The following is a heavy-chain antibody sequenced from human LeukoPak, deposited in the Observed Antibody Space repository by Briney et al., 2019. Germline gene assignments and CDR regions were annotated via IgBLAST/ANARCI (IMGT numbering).Heavy chain of an antibody. J-gene: IGHJ4*02. CDR3: ARDSPPLYSNYAGH. Sequence: GSSVKVSCKASGGTFSSYAISWVRQAPGQGLEWMGRIIPILGIANYAQKFQGRVTITADKSTSTAYMKLSSLRSEDTAVYYCARDSPPLYSNYAGHWGQGTLVTVSS. V-gene: IGHV1-69*04. CDR2: IIPILGIA. D-gene: IGHD4-11*01. CDR1: GGTFSSYA.